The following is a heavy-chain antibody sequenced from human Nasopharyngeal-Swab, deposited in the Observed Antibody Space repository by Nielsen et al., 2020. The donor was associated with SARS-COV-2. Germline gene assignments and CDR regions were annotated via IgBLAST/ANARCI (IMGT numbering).Heavy chain of an antibody. Sequence: SETLSLTCPLSGGSISDYYWSWIRQPPGKGLEWVRYIYYIGTTNYNPSLESRVTISIDMSKNQLSLKLYAVTAADTAVYYCARNHNRGGDAFDLWGQGTMVTVSS. CDR2: IYYIGTT. CDR3: ARNHNRGGDAFDL. D-gene: IGHD3-16*01. J-gene: IGHJ3*01. V-gene: IGHV4-59*08. CDR1: GGSISDYY.